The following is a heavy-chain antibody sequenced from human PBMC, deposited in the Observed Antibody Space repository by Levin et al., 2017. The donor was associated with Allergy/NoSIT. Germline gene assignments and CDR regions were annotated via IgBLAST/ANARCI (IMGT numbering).Heavy chain of an antibody. CDR2: IDWDDDK. CDR1: GFSLSTSGMC. V-gene: IGHV2-70*11. D-gene: IGHD5-18*01. CDR3: ARIPYLGHSYGYYYGMDV. J-gene: IGHJ6*02. Sequence: SGPTLVKPTQTLTLTCTFSGFSLSTSGMCVSWIRQPPGKALEWLARIDWDDDKYYSTSLKTRLTISKDTSKNRVVLTVTNVDPVDTATYYCARIPYLGHSYGYYYGMDVWGQGTTVTVSS.